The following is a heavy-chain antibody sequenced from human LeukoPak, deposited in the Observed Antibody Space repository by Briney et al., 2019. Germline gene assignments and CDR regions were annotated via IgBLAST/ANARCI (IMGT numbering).Heavy chain of an antibody. CDR1: GYTFTGYY. D-gene: IGHD7-27*01. CDR3: ARTGDFDD. CDR2: INPNSGGT. V-gene: IGHV1-2*02. Sequence: ASVKVSCKASGYTFTGYYMHWVRQAPGQGLEWMGWINPNSGGTNYAQNFQGRVTMARDTSISTAYMELSSLRSDDTAIYYCARTGDFDDWGQGTLVTVSS. J-gene: IGHJ4*02.